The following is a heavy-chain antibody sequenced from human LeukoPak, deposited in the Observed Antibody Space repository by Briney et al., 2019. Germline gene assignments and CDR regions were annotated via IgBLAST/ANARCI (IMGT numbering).Heavy chain of an antibody. D-gene: IGHD2-2*02. V-gene: IGHV3-21*06. CDR2: ISNSGTYI. J-gene: IGHJ3*01. CDR3: ARAVVPAAIEEALNV. Sequence: GGSLSLSCAASGFTFRSYTMNWVRQAPGKGLEWVASISNSGTYISYADSMKGRFTISRDNAKNSLYLQINGLRVEDTAMYYCARAVVPAAIEEALNVWGQGTMVAVSS. CDR1: GFTFRSYT.